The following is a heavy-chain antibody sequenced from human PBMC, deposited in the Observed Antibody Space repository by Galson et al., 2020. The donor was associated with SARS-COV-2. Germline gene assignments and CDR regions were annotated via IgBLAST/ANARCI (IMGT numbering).Heavy chain of an antibody. J-gene: IGHJ4*02. CDR1: GGSITSYY. CDR3: ARGVVGATLPYYFDY. D-gene: IGHD1-26*01. CDR2: IYYSGST. V-gene: IGHV4-59*01. Sequence: SETLSLTCTVSGGSITSYYWSWIRQPPGKGLEWIGYIYYSGSTNYNPSLKSRVTISVDTSKNQFSLKLSSVTAADTAVYYCARGVVGATLPYYFDYWGQGTLVTVSS.